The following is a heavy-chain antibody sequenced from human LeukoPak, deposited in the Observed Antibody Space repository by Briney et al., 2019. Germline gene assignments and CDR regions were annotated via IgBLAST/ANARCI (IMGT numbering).Heavy chain of an antibody. V-gene: IGHV3-7*01. CDR3: ARPPRGGCSGGSCLIDY. Sequence: PGGSLRLSCAASGFTFSSYWMSWVRQAPGKGLEWVANIKQDGSEKYYVDSVKGRFTISRDNAKNSLYLQMNSLRAEDTAVYYCARPPRGGCSGGSCLIDYWGQGTLVTVSS. CDR1: GFTFSSYW. J-gene: IGHJ4*02. CDR2: IKQDGSEK. D-gene: IGHD2-15*01.